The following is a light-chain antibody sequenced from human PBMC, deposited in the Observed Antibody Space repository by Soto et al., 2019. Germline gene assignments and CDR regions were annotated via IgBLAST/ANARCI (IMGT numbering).Light chain of an antibody. J-gene: IGLJ2*01. CDR1: NIGSKS. Sequence: SYELTQPPSVSGAPGKTARITCGGKNIGSKSVHWYQQKPVQAPVLVIYYDSDRPSGSPERFSGSNSGNTATLTISRVEAGDEADYYCQVWDSSSDHVVFGGATQLPVL. CDR3: QVWDSSSDHVV. V-gene: IGLV3-21*04. CDR2: YDS.